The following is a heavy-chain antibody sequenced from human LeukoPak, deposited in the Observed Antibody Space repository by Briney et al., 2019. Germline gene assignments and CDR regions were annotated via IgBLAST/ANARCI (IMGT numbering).Heavy chain of an antibody. D-gene: IGHD3-22*01. Sequence: PSETLSLTCTVSGGSISSYYWSWIRQPPGKGLEWIGYIYYSGSTNYNPSLKSRVTISVDTSKNQFSLKLSSVTAADTAVYYCASQSLDSSGYYFDYWGQGTLVTVSS. J-gene: IGHJ4*02. V-gene: IGHV4-59*01. CDR1: GGSISSYY. CDR2: IYYSGST. CDR3: ASQSLDSSGYYFDY.